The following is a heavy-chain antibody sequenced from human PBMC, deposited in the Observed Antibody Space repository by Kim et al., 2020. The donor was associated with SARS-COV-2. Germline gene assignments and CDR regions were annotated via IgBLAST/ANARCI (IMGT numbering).Heavy chain of an antibody. D-gene: IGHD6-19*01. V-gene: IGHV3-30*18. J-gene: IGHJ6*02. CDR1: GFTFSSYG. CDR3: AKEISSGGFNYYYYGMDV. Sequence: GGSLRLSCAASGFTFSSYGMHWVRQAPGKGLEWVAVISYDGSNKYYADSVKGRFTISRDNSKNTLYLQMNSLRAEDTAVYYCAKEISSGGFNYYYYGMDVWGQGTTVTVSS. CDR2: ISYDGSNK.